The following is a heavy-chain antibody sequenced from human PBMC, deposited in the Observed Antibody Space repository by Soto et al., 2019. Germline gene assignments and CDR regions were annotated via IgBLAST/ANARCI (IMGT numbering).Heavy chain of an antibody. Sequence: QLQLQESGPGLVKPSETLSLTCTVSGGSISSSSYYWGWIRQPPGKGLEWIGSIYYSGSTYYNPSLKSRVPLSVDTSKHQFSLKLSSVTAADTAVYYCARHTPAISISDHWGQGTLVTVSS. J-gene: IGHJ4*02. V-gene: IGHV4-39*01. D-gene: IGHD2-15*01. CDR2: IYYSGST. CDR1: GGSISSSSYY. CDR3: ARHTPAISISDH.